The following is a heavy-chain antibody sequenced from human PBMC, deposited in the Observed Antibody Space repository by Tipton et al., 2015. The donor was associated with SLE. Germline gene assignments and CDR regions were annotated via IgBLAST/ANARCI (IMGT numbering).Heavy chain of an antibody. CDR3: ARHRISAGSYLDGSGLMDV. CDR2: IYYSGST. V-gene: IGHV4-39*01. D-gene: IGHD3-22*01. CDR1: GASLSGSNFY. Sequence: TLSLTCSVSGASLSGSNFYWGWMRQPPGKGLEWIGSIYYSGSTYYSSSLKSRVTISVETSKNQFSLKVRSVSAADTGVYHCARHRISAGSYLDGSGLMDVWGKGTTVSVSS. J-gene: IGHJ6*03.